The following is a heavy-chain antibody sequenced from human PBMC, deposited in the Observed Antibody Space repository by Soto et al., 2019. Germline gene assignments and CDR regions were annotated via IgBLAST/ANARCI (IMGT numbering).Heavy chain of an antibody. CDR2: INPSFGTT. Sequence: QVQLVQSGAEVKKPGAPVKVSCKASGYTFTSYYMHWVRQAPGQGLEWMGMINPSFGTTVYAQKFQGRVTMTRDTSTSTVYMDLTSLRSEDTAVYYCARDQAAGIYYYYVMDVWGQGTTVTVSS. V-gene: IGHV1-46*01. J-gene: IGHJ6*02. CDR3: ARDQAAGIYYYYVMDV. CDR1: GYTFTSYY. D-gene: IGHD6-19*01.